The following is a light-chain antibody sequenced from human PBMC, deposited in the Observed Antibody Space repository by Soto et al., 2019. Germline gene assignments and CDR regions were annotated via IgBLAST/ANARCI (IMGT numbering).Light chain of an antibody. CDR3: QQYNSYSGT. J-gene: IGKJ1*01. Sequence: DIQITQSPSTLSAPVEDRVTITCRASQSISSWLAWYQQKPGKAPKLLIYDASSLESGVPSRFSGSGSGTEFTLTISSLQPDDFATYYCQQYNSYSGTFGQGTTVDIK. CDR2: DAS. V-gene: IGKV1-5*01. CDR1: QSISSW.